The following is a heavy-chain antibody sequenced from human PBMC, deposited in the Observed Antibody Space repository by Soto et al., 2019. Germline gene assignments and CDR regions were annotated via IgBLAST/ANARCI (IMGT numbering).Heavy chain of an antibody. CDR1: GGSLSTNP. CDR3: ARRDSGGFYRFLDS. D-gene: IGHD2-15*01. V-gene: IGHV1-69*06. Sequence: SVKVSCKASGGSLSTNPISWVRQAPGQGLEWMGGTGSGTGPGNHAQKFQGRLTVTADKSTSTVYMELTNLSSEDTAVYYCARRDSGGFYRFLDSWGQGTLVTVSS. CDR2: TGSGTGPG. J-gene: IGHJ4*02.